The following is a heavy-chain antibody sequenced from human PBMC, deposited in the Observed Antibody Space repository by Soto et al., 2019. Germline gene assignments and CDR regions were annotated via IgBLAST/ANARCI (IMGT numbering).Heavy chain of an antibody. CDR2: IYYSGST. CDR3: ARHGRFSSWLDP. J-gene: IGHJ5*02. V-gene: IGHV4-59*01. Sequence: PSETLSLTCTVSGGSISTYYWSWIRQPPGKGLEWIGYIYYSGSTNYNPSLKSRVTISVDTSKNQFSLKLSSVTAADTAVYYCARHGRFSSWLDPWGQGTLVTVSS. CDR1: GGSISTYY. D-gene: IGHD3-3*01.